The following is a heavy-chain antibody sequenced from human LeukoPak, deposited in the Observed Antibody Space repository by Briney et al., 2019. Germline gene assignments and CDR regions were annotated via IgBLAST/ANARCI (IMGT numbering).Heavy chain of an antibody. CDR3: ARVGGAAAAPYYFDY. CDR2: IYYSGTT. D-gene: IGHD6-13*01. Sequence: SETLSLTCAVSGGSISSSNWWSWVRQPPGKGLEWIGEIYYSGTTNYNPSLKSRVTISVDKSKNQFSLKLSSVTAADTAVYYCARVGGAAAAPYYFDYWGQGTLVTVSS. CDR1: GGSISSSNW. J-gene: IGHJ4*02. V-gene: IGHV4-4*02.